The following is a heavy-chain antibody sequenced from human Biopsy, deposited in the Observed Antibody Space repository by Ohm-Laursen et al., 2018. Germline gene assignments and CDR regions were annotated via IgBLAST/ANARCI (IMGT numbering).Heavy chain of an antibody. J-gene: IGHJ2*01. CDR1: GFTFTSYA. CDR3: ARDGKRWDYSTYFSWHFDL. V-gene: IGHV3-30*03. D-gene: IGHD4-11*01. CDR2: ISYDGSGE. Sequence: SLRLSCAASGFTFTSYAMHWVRQAPGKGLEWVAVISYDGSGEYYADSLQGRYIISRDNPKNTVDLQMNSLRAEDTAVYFCARDGKRWDYSTYFSWHFDLWGRGTLVTVSS.